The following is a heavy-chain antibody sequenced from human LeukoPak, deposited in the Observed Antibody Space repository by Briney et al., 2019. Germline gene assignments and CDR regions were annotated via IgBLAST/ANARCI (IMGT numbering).Heavy chain of an antibody. CDR3: ARERGAIAVAGTVRYYYMDV. CDR2: ISAYNGNT. V-gene: IGHV1-18*01. Sequence: ASVKVSCKASGYTFTSYGISWVRQAPGQGLEWMGWISAYNGNTNYAQKLQGRVTMTTDTSTSTAYMELRSLRSDDTAVYYCARERGAIAVAGTVRYYYMDVWGKGTTVTVSS. CDR1: GYTFTSYG. J-gene: IGHJ6*03. D-gene: IGHD6-19*01.